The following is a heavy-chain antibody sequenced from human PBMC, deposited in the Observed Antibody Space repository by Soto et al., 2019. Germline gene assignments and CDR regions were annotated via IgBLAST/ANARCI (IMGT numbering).Heavy chain of an antibody. D-gene: IGHD3-9*01. CDR1: GFTFSDYY. CDR3: ASRFDWLKI. CDR2: ISSSSIYT. Sequence: QVQLVESGGGLVKPGGSLRLSCAASGFTFSDYYTSWIRQAPGKGLEWVSHISSSSIYTKYADSVEGRFTISRDNAKNSLYLHMNSLRGEDTAVYYCASRFDWLKIWGQGTLVTVSS. V-gene: IGHV3-11*06. J-gene: IGHJ4*02.